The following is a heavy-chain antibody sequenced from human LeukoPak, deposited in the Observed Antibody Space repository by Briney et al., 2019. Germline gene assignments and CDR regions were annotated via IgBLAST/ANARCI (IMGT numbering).Heavy chain of an antibody. V-gene: IGHV1-2*02. CDR1: GYTFTGYN. D-gene: IGHD2-21*02. Sequence: SVKVSCKASGYTFTGYNIHWMRQAPGQGREGMGWINANGGGTNYAQNCQGRVTMTRDTSITTVYMEVSGLTSDDTAVYYCARAVRVTTDFDCWGQGTLGTVSS. CDR3: ARAVRVTTDFDC. CDR2: INANGGGT. J-gene: IGHJ4*02.